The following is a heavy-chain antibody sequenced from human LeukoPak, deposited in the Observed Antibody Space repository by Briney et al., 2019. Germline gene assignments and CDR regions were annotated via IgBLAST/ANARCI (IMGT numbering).Heavy chain of an antibody. CDR1: GDSITSYF. CDR2: MFYSGST. Sequence: SETLSLTCTVSGDSITSYFWSWIRQPPGKGLEWIGYMFYSGSTNYNPSLKSRVTISVDTSKSQFSLKLSSVTAADTAVYYCARGQPIVVVPAAKKWFDPWGQGTLVTVSS. D-gene: IGHD2-2*01. V-gene: IGHV4-59*08. J-gene: IGHJ5*02. CDR3: ARGQPIVVVPAAKKWFDP.